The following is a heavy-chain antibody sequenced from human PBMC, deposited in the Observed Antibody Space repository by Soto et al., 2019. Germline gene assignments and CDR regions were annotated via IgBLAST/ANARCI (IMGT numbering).Heavy chain of an antibody. V-gene: IGHV3-11*06. D-gene: IGHD3-9*01. CDR1: GFTFSDYY. J-gene: IGHJ4*02. Sequence: GGSLRLSCAASGFTFSDYYMSWIRQAPGKGLEWVSYISSSSSYTNYADSVKGRFTISRDNAKNSLYLQMNSLRAEDTAVYYFARAPMNAPLGFLTGTLDYWGQGTLVTVSS. CDR2: ISSSSSYT. CDR3: ARAPMNAPLGFLTGTLDY.